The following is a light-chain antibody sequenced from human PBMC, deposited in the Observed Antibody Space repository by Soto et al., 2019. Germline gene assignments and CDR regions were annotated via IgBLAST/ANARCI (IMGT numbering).Light chain of an antibody. J-gene: IGLJ1*01. CDR2: YDS. V-gene: IGLV3-21*04. CDR3: QVWDSSSDLYV. Sequence: SYELTQPPSVSVAPGKTARITCGGNNIGSKSVHWYQQKPGQAPVLVIYYDSDRPSGIPERFSGSNSGNTATLTISRVEAWDEADYYCQVWDSSSDLYVFGTGTKVTVL. CDR1: NIGSKS.